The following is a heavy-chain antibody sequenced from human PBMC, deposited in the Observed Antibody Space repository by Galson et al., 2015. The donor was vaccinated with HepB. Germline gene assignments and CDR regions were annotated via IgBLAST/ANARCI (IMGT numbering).Heavy chain of an antibody. Sequence: LSLTCAVYGGSFSGYYWSWIRQPPGKGLEWIGEINHSGSTNYNPSLKSRVTISVDTSKNQFSLKLSSVTAADTAVYYCARRTRTGYSYGYWGQGTLVTVSS. J-gene: IGHJ4*02. CDR1: GGSFSGYY. D-gene: IGHD5-18*01. CDR3: ARRTRTGYSYGY. CDR2: INHSGST. V-gene: IGHV4-34*01.